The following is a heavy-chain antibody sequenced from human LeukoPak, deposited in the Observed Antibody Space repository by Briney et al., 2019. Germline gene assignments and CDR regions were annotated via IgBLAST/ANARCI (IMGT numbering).Heavy chain of an antibody. Sequence: PPETLSLTCTVSGDSLSSYYWSWIRQPPGKRLEWIGYIYYTGSTNYNPSLKSRVTMSVDTSKNQFSLKLTSVTPADTAVYYCATGGSATVWGQGTMVIVSS. CDR1: GDSLSSYY. CDR3: ATGGSATV. CDR2: IYYTGST. V-gene: IGHV4-59*01. D-gene: IGHD1-26*01. J-gene: IGHJ3*01.